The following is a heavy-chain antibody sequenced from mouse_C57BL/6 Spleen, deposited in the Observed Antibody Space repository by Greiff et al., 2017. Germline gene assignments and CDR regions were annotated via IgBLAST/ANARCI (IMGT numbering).Heavy chain of an antibody. Sequence: QVQLQQPGTELVKPGASVKLSCKASGYTFTSYWMHWVKQRPGQGLEWIGNINPSNGGTNYNEKFKSKATLTVDKSSSTAYMQLSSLTSEDSAVYYGARTSYSNCEDWYFDVWGTGTTVTVSS. CDR3: ARTSYSNCEDWYFDV. D-gene: IGHD2-5*01. V-gene: IGHV1-53*01. J-gene: IGHJ1*03. CDR1: GYTFTSYW. CDR2: INPSNGGT.